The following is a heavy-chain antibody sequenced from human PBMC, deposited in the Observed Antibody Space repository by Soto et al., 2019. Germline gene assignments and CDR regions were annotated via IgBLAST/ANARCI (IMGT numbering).Heavy chain of an antibody. J-gene: IGHJ3*02. CDR1: GFTFSSYA. CDR2: ISSNGGST. V-gene: IGHV3-64D*08. Sequence: GGSLRLSCSASGFTFSSYAMHWVRQAPGKGLEYVSAISSNGGSTYYADSVKGRFTISRDNSKNTLYLQMSSLRAEDTAVYYCVKGGLGYITMIVVATGGAFDIWGQGTMVTVSS. D-gene: IGHD3-22*01. CDR3: VKGGLGYITMIVVATGGAFDI.